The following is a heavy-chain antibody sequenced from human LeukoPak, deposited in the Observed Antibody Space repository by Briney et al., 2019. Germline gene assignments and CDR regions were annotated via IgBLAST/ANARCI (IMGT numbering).Heavy chain of an antibody. Sequence: GASVKVSCKASGYTFTSYAMHWVRQAPGQRLEWMGWINAGNGNTKYSQKLQGRVTITRDTSASTAYMELSSLRSEDTAVYYCARDGIEYGSGTFYSIGIDVWGQGTTVTVSS. CDR3: ARDGIEYGSGTFYSIGIDV. V-gene: IGHV1-3*01. J-gene: IGHJ6*02. CDR2: INAGNGNT. D-gene: IGHD3-10*01. CDR1: GYTFTSYA.